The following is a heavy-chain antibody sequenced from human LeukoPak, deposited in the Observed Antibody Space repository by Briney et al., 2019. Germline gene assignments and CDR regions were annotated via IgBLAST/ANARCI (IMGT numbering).Heavy chain of an antibody. D-gene: IGHD3-10*01. J-gene: IGHJ3*02. V-gene: IGHV1-2*02. Sequence: ASVKVSCKASGYAFTGYYIHWVRQAPGQGLEWMGWINLNSGGTNYAQKFQGRVTMTRDTSISTAYMELSRLRSDDTAVYYCARDRGMVRGVHDAFDIWGQGTMVTVSS. CDR3: ARDRGMVRGVHDAFDI. CDR1: GYAFTGYY. CDR2: INLNSGGT.